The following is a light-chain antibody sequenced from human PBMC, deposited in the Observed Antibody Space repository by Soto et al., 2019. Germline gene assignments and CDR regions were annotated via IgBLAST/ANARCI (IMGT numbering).Light chain of an antibody. CDR2: AAX. J-gene: IGKJ3*01. CDR3: QQGTDWVN. Sequence: ESVLIQSXSTLYFSPGEXXXXXFRASQSVSSDLAVSREKPGPDPRILIYAAXNTATGTQARFSGSGYGTDFTPNIRILAHEEFAVYYCQQGTDWVNFGAGTKVEIK. V-gene: IGKV3-11*01. CDR1: QSVSSD.